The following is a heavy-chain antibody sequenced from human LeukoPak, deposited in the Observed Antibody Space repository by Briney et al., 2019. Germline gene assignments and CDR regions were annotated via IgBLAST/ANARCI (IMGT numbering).Heavy chain of an antibody. V-gene: IGHV1-46*01. CDR2: INPSGGST. CDR1: GYTFTNYY. CDR3: ARGDYDILTGYYSADWFDP. D-gene: IGHD3-9*01. Sequence: ASVKVSCKASGYTFTNYYMHWVRQAPGQGLEWMGIINPSGGSTSYAQKFQGRVTMTRDMSTSTVYMELSRLRSDDTAVYYCARGDYDILTGYYSADWFDPWGQGTLVTVSS. J-gene: IGHJ5*02.